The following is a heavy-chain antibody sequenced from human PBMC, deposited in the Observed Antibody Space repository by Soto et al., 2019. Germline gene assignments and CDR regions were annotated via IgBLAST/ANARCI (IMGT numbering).Heavy chain of an antibody. D-gene: IGHD4-17*01. J-gene: IGHJ3*02. CDR3: AHRPAVTTIPNAFDI. CDR1: GFSLSTSGVG. Sequence: QITLKESGPTLVKPTQTLTLTCTFSGFSLSTSGVGVGWIRQPPGKALEWLALIYWADDKRYSPSLKSRLTVTKDTSKNQVVLTMTNMDPVDTATYYCAHRPAVTTIPNAFDIWGQGTMVTVSS. V-gene: IGHV2-5*02. CDR2: IYWADDK.